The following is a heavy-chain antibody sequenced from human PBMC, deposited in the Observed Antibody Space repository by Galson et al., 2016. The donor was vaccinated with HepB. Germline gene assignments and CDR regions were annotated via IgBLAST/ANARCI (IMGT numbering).Heavy chain of an antibody. D-gene: IGHD6-13*01. CDR3: ARDLLNDFIAEVGNIYLDP. Sequence: SVKVSCKASGYNFTDYGIIWVRQAPGQGLEWMGWINTNTGNPTYAQGFTRRFVLSLDTSVSTAYLQIRNLKAEDAAVYYCARDLLNDFIAEVGNIYLDPWGHGTLVTVSS. V-gene: IGHV7-4-1*02. J-gene: IGHJ5*02. CDR2: INTNTGNP. CDR1: GYNFTDYG.